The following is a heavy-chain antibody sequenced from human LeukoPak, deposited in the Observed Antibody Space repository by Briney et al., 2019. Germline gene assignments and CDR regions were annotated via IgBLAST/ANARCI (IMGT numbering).Heavy chain of an antibody. CDR1: GGSFSGYY. D-gene: IGHD3-10*01. CDR3: ARGLLWFRESLYFDY. J-gene: IGHJ4*02. V-gene: IGHV4-34*01. CDR2: INHSGST. Sequence: SETLSLTCAVYGGSFSGYYWSWIRQPPGKGLEWIGEINHSGSTNYNPSLKSRVTISVDTSKNQFSLKLSSVTAADTAVYYCARGLLWFRESLYFDYWGQGTLATVSS.